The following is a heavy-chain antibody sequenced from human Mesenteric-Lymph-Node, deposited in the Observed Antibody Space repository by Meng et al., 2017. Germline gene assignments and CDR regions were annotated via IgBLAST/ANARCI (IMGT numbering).Heavy chain of an antibody. CDR2: IWYDGTDK. V-gene: IGHV3-33*01. J-gene: IGHJ4*02. D-gene: IGHD1-20*01. CDR1: GFTFGTYG. Sequence: QVQRVEAGGGVVQQGRSRRRACAASGFTFGTYGMHWVRQAPGKGLEWVAVIWYDGTDKFYGDSVKGRFTISRDNSKNTLFLQMNSLTVDDTAVYYCARADDNWIIIEYWGQGTLVTVSS. CDR3: ARADDNWIIIEY.